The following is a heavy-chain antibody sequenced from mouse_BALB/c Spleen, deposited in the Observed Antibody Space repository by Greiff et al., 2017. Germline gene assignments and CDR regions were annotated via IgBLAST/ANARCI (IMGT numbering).Heavy chain of an antibody. J-gene: IGHJ4*01. CDR1: GFTFSSYG. Sequence: EVQLVESGGDLVKPGGSLKLSCAASGFTFSSYGMSWVRQTPDKRLEWVATISSGGSYTYYPDSVKGRFTISRDNAKNTLYLQMSSLKSEDTAMYYCAREAYYGNYGAMDYWGQGTSVTVSS. CDR3: AREAYYGNYGAMDY. D-gene: IGHD2-10*01. CDR2: ISSGGSYT. V-gene: IGHV5-6*01.